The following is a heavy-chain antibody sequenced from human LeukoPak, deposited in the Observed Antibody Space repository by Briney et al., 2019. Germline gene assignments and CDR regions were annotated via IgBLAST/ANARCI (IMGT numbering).Heavy chain of an antibody. Sequence: PGGSLRLSCAASGFTFSSYAMHWVRQAPGKGLEWVAVIWYGGSNKYYADSVKGRFTISRDNSKNTLYLQMNSLRAEDTAVYYCAKDGGRSSYRGAFDYWGQGTLVTVSS. V-gene: IGHV3-30*02. J-gene: IGHJ4*02. D-gene: IGHD3-16*01. CDR1: GFTFSSYA. CDR2: IWYGGSNK. CDR3: AKDGGRSSYRGAFDY.